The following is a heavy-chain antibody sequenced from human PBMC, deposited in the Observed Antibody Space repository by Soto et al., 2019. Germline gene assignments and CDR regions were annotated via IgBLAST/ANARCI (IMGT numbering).Heavy chain of an antibody. V-gene: IGHV4-31*03. D-gene: IGHD4-4*01. CDR3: ARWAYSDLSNTYGMDV. Sequence: QVQLQESGPELVKPSQTLSLTCTVSGGSISSGDYYWSWIRQLPGKGLECVGYTYYSGSTYYNTSLNSGVSMSVDTSKNQFSQKLRSVTAADTGVYYCARWAYSDLSNTYGMDVWGQGTTVTVSS. CDR1: GGSISSGDYY. J-gene: IGHJ6*02. CDR2: TYYSGST.